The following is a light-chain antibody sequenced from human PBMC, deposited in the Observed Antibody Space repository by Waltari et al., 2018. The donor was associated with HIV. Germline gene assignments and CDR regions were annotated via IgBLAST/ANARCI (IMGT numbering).Light chain of an antibody. CDR3: CSYAGSSNWV. CDR1: SSDVGSYNL. Sequence: QSALTQPASVSGSPGQSITISCTGSSSDVGSYNLVSWYQQHPGKAPKLMIYEGINRPSGISNRFSGSKSGNTASLTISGLQAEDEAHYYCCSYAGSSNWVFGGGTKLTVL. J-gene: IGLJ3*02. V-gene: IGLV2-23*01. CDR2: EGI.